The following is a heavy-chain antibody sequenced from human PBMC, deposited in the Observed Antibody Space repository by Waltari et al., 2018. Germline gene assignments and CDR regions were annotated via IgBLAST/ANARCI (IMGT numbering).Heavy chain of an antibody. CDR1: GGSISSGGYY. V-gene: IGHV4-31*03. CDR2: IYYSGST. CDR3: ARVPSGAMAADFDY. J-gene: IGHJ4*02. Sequence: QVQLQESVPGLVKPSQTLSLTCTVSGGSISSGGYYWSWIRQHPGKGLEWIGYIYYSGSTYYNPSLKSRVTISVDTSKNQFSLKLSSVTAADTAVYYCARVPSGAMAADFDYWGQGTLVTVSS. D-gene: IGHD1-26*01.